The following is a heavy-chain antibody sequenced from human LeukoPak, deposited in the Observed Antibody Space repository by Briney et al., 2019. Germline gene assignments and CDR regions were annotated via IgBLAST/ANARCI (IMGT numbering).Heavy chain of an antibody. CDR3: ARDHSSSWYRDNWFDP. Sequence: GGSLRLSCAASGFTFSSYAMHWVRQAPGKGLEWVAVISYDGSNKYYADSVKGRFTISRDNSKNTLYLQMNSLRADDTAVYYCARDHSSSWYRDNWFDPWGQGTLVPVS. CDR2: ISYDGSNK. CDR1: GFTFSSYA. V-gene: IGHV3-30-3*01. D-gene: IGHD6-13*01. J-gene: IGHJ5*02.